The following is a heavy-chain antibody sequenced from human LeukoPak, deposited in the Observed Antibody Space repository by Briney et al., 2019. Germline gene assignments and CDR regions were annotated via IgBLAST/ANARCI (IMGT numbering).Heavy chain of an antibody. V-gene: IGHV3-33*01. CDR2: TWYDGSKQ. CDR1: GLALRSYG. D-gene: IGHD1-26*01. J-gene: IGHJ4*02. Sequence: GRSLRLSCAASGLALRSYGMHWVRQAPGKGLEWVAITWYDGSKQYYADTVKGRFTISRDNSKNTLFLQMNSLRAEDTAVYYCARDNVGATLDYWGQGTLVTVSS. CDR3: ARDNVGATLDY.